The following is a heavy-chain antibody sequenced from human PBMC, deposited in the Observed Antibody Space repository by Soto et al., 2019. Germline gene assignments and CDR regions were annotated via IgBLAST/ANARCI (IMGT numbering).Heavy chain of an antibody. CDR3: GRTIAVAGSDAFDM. Sequence: GGSLRLSCAASRVTFSYYAMHWIRQAPGKGLEWVAVILSDGSKQYHAESVKGRFTISRDNSKSTLYLQMNSLRVEDTAVYYWGRTIAVAGSDAFDMWGKGTMVT. CDR2: ILSDGSKQ. D-gene: IGHD6-19*01. J-gene: IGHJ3*02. CDR1: RVTFSYYA. V-gene: IGHV3-30-3*01.